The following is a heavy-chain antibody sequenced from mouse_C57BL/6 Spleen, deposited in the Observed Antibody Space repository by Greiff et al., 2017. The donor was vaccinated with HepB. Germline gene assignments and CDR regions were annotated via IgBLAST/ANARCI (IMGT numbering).Heavy chain of an antibody. CDR3: ARGANAMDY. J-gene: IGHJ4*01. Sequence: VQLQQPGAELVRPGTSVKLSCKASGYTFTSYWMHWVKQRPGQGLEWIGVIDPSDSYTNYNQKFKGKATLTVDTSSSTAYMQLSSLTSEDSAVYYCARGANAMDYWGQGTSVTVSS. CDR1: GYTFTSYW. D-gene: IGHD3-1*01. CDR2: IDPSDSYT. V-gene: IGHV1-59*01.